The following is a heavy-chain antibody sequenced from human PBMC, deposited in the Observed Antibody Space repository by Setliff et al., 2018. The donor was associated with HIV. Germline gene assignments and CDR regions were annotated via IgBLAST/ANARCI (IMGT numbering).Heavy chain of an antibody. D-gene: IGHD4-4*01. V-gene: IGHV3-33*01. CDR3: ARSATNYNYYYYGMDV. J-gene: IGHJ6*02. CDR2: IWYDESLN. Sequence: HPGGSLRLSCAASGFSFSTYGMHWVRQAPGKGLEWVALIWYDESLNYYADSVKGRFTISRDNSKKTLFLQMNSLRAEDTGVYYCARSATNYNYYYYGMDVWGQGTTVTVSS. CDR1: GFSFSTYG.